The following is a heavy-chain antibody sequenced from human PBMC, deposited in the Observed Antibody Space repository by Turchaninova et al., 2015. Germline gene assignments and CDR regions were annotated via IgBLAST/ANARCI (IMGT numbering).Heavy chain of an antibody. D-gene: IGHD3-3*01. Sequence: QITLKESGPTLVKPTQTLTLTCTFSGFSLSTSGVGVGWIRQPPGEAMECLALIYWVDDEHSRPSLKSRLTITKDTSKNHVVLTMTNMYPMDTATYYCARGVVITPHYYYMDVWGKGTSVTVSS. CDR1: GFSLSTSGVG. CDR2: IYWVDDE. CDR3: ARGVVITPHYYYMDV. V-gene: IGHV2-5*02. J-gene: IGHJ6*03.